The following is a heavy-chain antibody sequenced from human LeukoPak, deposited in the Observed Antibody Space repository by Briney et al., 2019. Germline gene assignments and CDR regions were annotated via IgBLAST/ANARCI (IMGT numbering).Heavy chain of an antibody. D-gene: IGHD6-13*01. CDR1: GGSFSGYY. CDR3: ARFIPAVVPVQGIAAAGFDY. J-gene: IGHJ4*02. V-gene: IGHV4-34*01. CDR2: INHSGST. Sequence: SETLSLTCAVYGGSFSGYYWSWIRQPPGKGLEWIGEINHSGSTNYNPSLKSRVTISVDTSKNQFSLKLSSVTAADTAVYYCARFIPAVVPVQGIAAAGFDYWGQGTLVTVSS.